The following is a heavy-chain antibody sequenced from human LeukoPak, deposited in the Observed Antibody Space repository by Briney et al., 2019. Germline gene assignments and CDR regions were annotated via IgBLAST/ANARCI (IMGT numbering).Heavy chain of an antibody. V-gene: IGHV1-46*01. CDR2: INPSGGST. CDR1: GYTFTGYY. D-gene: IGHD3-9*01. CDR3: ARGHILTGYYRGIDY. Sequence: ASVKVSCKASGYTFTGYYMHWVRQAPGQGLEWMGIINPSGGSTSYAQKFQGRVTMTRDTSTSTVYMELSSLRSEDTAVYYCARGHILTGYYRGIDYWGQGTLVTVSS. J-gene: IGHJ4*02.